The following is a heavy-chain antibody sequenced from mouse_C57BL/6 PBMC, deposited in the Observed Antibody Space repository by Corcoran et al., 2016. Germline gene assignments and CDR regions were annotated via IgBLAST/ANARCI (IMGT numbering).Heavy chain of an antibody. CDR2: INTYSGVP. CDR3: ARKIDY. Sequence: QIQLVQYGPELKKPGETVKISCKASGYTFTTYGMSWVKQAPGKGLKWMGWINTYSGVPTYADDFKGRFAFSLETSASTAYLQINNLKNEDTATYFCARKIDYWGQGTTLTVSS. J-gene: IGHJ2*01. CDR1: GYTFTTYG. V-gene: IGHV9-3*01.